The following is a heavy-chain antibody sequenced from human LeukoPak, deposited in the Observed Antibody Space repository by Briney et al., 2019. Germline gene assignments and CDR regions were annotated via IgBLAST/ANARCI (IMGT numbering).Heavy chain of an antibody. CDR1: GFTFTSSA. D-gene: IGHD3-22*01. Sequence: AASVKVSCKASGFTFTSSAMQWVRQARGQRLEWIGWIVVGSGNTNYAQKFQERVTITRDMSTSTAYMELSSLRSEDTAVFYCAAGVSYHYDSSGYYQPDYWGQGTLVTVSS. J-gene: IGHJ4*02. CDR2: IVVGSGNT. CDR3: AAGVSYHYDSSGYYQPDY. V-gene: IGHV1-58*02.